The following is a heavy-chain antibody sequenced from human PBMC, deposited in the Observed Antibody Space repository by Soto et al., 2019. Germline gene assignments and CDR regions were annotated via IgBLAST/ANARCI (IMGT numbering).Heavy chain of an antibody. CDR2: ISGSGGST. V-gene: IGHV3-23*01. CDR1: GFSFSSYA. J-gene: IGHJ4*02. Sequence: GGSLRLSCAASGFSFSSYAMSWVRQAPGKGLEWVSAISGSGGSTYYADSVKGRFTISRDNSKNTLYLQMNSLRAEDTAVYYWARDGSGWDYYFDYWGQGTLVTVSS. D-gene: IGHD6-19*01. CDR3: ARDGSGWDYYFDY.